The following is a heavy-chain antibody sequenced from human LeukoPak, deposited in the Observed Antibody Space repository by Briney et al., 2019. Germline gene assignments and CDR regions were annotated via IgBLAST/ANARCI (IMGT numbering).Heavy chain of an antibody. CDR2: IYYSGGA. CDR1: GGSIGRSSYF. CDR3: ARVFEMATIRKLYYFDH. D-gene: IGHD5-24*01. Sequence: PSETLSLTCRVSGGSIGRSSYFWGWIRQPPGKGPEWIGSIYYSGGAYYNPSLRRRVTISVDTSKNQFSLKFSSVTAADTAIYYCARVFEMATIRKLYYFDHWGQGTLVTVSS. V-gene: IGHV4-39*01. J-gene: IGHJ4*02.